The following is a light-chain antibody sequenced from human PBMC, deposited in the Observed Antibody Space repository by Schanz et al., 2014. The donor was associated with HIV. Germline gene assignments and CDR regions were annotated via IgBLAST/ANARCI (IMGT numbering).Light chain of an antibody. CDR3: QHYSGFSGT. V-gene: IGKV3-11*01. Sequence: EVVVTQSPATLSLSPGERATFSCRASQSVGTSLAWYQQKRGQPPRLLIFDVSDRASGVSARFSGSGSGTEFTLTISGLQSEDFATYYCQHYSGFSGTFGLGTKVELK. CDR1: QSVGTS. CDR2: DVS. J-gene: IGKJ1*01.